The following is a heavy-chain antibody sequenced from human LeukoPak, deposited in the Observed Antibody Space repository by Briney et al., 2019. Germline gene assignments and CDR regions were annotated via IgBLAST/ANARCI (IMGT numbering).Heavy chain of an antibody. CDR1: GFTFSSYS. CDR3: ARGGYYDSSGYYPR. J-gene: IGHJ4*02. CDR2: ISSGSSYI. D-gene: IGHD3-22*01. V-gene: IGHV3-21*01. Sequence: GGSLRLSCAASGFTFSSYSMNWVRQAPGKGLEWVSSISSGSSYIYYADSVKGRFTISRDNAKNSLYLQMNSLRAEDTAVYYCARGGYYDSSGYYPRWGQGTLVTVSS.